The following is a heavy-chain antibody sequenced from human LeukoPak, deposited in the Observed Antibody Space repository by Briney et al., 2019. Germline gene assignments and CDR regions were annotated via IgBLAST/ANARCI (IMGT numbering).Heavy chain of an antibody. Sequence: GSLRLSCAAPGFTFSSYAMHWVRQAPGKGLEWVAVLSYDGSNKYYADSVKGRFTNSRDNSKNTLYLQMNSLRAEDTAVYYCARDLVVPAAPAYYYGMDVWGQGTTVTVSS. CDR2: LSYDGSNK. CDR1: GFTFSSYA. D-gene: IGHD2-2*01. J-gene: IGHJ6*02. CDR3: ARDLVVPAAPAYYYGMDV. V-gene: IGHV3-30-3*01.